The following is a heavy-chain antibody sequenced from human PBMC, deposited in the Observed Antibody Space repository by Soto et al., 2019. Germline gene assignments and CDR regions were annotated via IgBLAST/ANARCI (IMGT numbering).Heavy chain of an antibody. D-gene: IGHD2-8*01. CDR3: ARVEGVGPTRGIIDY. Sequence: PGGSLRLSCAASGFTFSSYWMHWVRQAPGKGLVWVSRINSDGSSTSYADSVKGRFTISRDSAKNTLYLQMNSLRAEDTAVYYCARVEGVGPTRGIIDYWGQGTLVTVSS. J-gene: IGHJ4*02. CDR2: INSDGSST. V-gene: IGHV3-74*01. CDR1: GFTFSSYW.